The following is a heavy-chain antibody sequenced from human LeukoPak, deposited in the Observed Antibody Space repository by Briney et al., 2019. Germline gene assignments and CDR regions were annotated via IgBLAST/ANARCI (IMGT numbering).Heavy chain of an antibody. CDR3: ARPLAYCGGDCYYTFQH. CDR2: ISYDGSNK. J-gene: IGHJ1*01. D-gene: IGHD2-21*02. CDR1: GFTFSSYA. Sequence: GRSLRLSCAASGFTFSSYAMHWVRQAPGKGLEWVAVISYDGSNKYYADSVKGRFTISRDNSKNTLYLQMNSLRAEDTAVYYCARPLAYCGGDCYYTFQHWGQGTLVTVSS. V-gene: IGHV3-30-3*01.